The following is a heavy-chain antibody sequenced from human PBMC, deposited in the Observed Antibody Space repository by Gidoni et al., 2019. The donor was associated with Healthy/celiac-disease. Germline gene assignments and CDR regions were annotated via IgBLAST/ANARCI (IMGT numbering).Heavy chain of an antibody. J-gene: IGHJ6*02. Sequence: QVQLVQSGAEVKKPGASVKVSCKVSGYTLTELSMHWVRQAPGKGLEWMGGFDPEDGETIYAQKFQGRVTMTEDTSTDTAYMELSSLRSEDTAVYYCATGYCSSTSCYHEPYYYYGMDVWGQGTTVTVSS. CDR1: GYTLTELS. V-gene: IGHV1-24*01. CDR3: ATGYCSSTSCYHEPYYYYGMDV. D-gene: IGHD2-2*03. CDR2: FDPEDGET.